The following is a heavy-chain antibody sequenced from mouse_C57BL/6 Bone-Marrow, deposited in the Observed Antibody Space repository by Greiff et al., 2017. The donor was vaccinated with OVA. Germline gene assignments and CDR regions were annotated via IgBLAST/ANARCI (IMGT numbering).Heavy chain of an antibody. CDR1: GFTFSNYW. CDR3: TADGKDY. CDR2: IRLKSDNYAT. D-gene: IGHD2-3*01. Sequence: EVQGVESGGGLVQPGGSMKLSCVASGFTFSNYWMNWVRQSPEKGLEWVAQIRLKSDNYATHYAESVKGRFTISRDDSKSSVYLQMNNLRAEDTGIYYCTADGKDYWGQGTTLTVSS. V-gene: IGHV6-3*01. J-gene: IGHJ2*01.